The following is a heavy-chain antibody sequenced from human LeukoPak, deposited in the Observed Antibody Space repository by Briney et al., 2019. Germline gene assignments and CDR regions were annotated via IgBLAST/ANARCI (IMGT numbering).Heavy chain of an antibody. CDR1: GFTFSDYY. Sequence: LGGSLRLSCAASGFTFSDYYMSWIRQAPGKGLEWVSYISSSSSYTNYADSVKGRFTISRDNAKNSLYLQMNSLRAEDTAIYYCARQDWTLSDNFDYWGQGTLVTVSS. D-gene: IGHD1-1*01. J-gene: IGHJ4*02. CDR2: ISSSSSYT. V-gene: IGHV3-11*03. CDR3: ARQDWTLSDNFDY.